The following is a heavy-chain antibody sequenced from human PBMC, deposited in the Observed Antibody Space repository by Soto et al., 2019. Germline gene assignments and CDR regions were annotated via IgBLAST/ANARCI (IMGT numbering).Heavy chain of an antibody. Sequence: QVQLVESGGGVVQPGRSLRLSCAASGFTFSSYGMHWVRQAPGKGLEWVAVISYDGSKKYYADSVKGRFTISRDNSKNTLYLKLNSLRAEDTAVYSCAKETYSGPLDYGGKGTLVTVSS. V-gene: IGHV3-30*18. J-gene: IGHJ4*02. CDR3: AKETYSGPLDY. D-gene: IGHD2-15*01. CDR1: GFTFSSYG. CDR2: ISYDGSKK.